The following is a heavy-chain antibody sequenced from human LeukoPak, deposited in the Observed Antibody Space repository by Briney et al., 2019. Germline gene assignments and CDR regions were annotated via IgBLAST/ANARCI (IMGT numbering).Heavy chain of an antibody. CDR3: ARMAPGYCSSTSCGFDP. CDR2: IYSSGST. J-gene: IGHJ5*02. CDR1: GFTVSSNY. D-gene: IGHD2-2*01. V-gene: IGHV3-53*01. Sequence: GGSLRLSCAASGFTVSSNYMSWVRQAPGKGLEWVSVIYSSGSTYYADSVKGRFTISRDNSKNTLYLQMNSLRAEDTAVYYCARMAPGYCSSTSCGFDPWGQGTLVTVSS.